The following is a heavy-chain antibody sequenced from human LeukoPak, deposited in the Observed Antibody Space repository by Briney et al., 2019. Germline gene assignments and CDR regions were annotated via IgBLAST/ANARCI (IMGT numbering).Heavy chain of an antibody. J-gene: IGHJ6*03. CDR3: AKDRVTTYYYYMDV. CDR2: IRYDGSNQ. Sequence: PGGSLRLSCAASGFTFSSYGMHWVRQAPGKGLEGVVFIRYDGSNQYYAHPIKGRFNISRDNSQNTLYLQMNSLRAEDTAVYYCAKDRVTTYYYYMDVWGKGTTVTVSS. V-gene: IGHV3-30*02. CDR1: GFTFSSYG. D-gene: IGHD4-11*01.